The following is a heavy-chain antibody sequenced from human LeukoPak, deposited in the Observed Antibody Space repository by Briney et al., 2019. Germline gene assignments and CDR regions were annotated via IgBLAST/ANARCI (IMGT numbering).Heavy chain of an antibody. CDR2: IKEDGGET. Sequence: GGSLRLSCVASGFVFSNYWMGWVRQAPGKGLEWVANIKEDGGETYYVDSVKGRFTISRDNAKKSLDLQMNSLRDEDTAVYYCARRKEVQTTFDYWGQGTLVTVSS. CDR3: ARRKEVQTTFDY. J-gene: IGHJ4*02. D-gene: IGHD4/OR15-4a*01. V-gene: IGHV3-7*01. CDR1: GFVFSNYW.